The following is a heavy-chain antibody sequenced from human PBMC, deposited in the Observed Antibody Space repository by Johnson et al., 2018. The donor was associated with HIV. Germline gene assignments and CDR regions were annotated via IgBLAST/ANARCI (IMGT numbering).Heavy chain of an antibody. Sequence: VQLLESGGGVVQPGGSLRLSCAASGFTFDDYAMHWVRQAPGKGLEWVSGISWNSGSIGYADSVKGRLTISRDNSKNTLYLQMNSLRAEDTAVYYCAKDRTVAARDAFDIWGQGTMVTVSS. V-gene: IGHV3-9*01. CDR3: AKDRTVAARDAFDI. CDR1: GFTFDDYA. J-gene: IGHJ3*02. CDR2: ISWNSGSI. D-gene: IGHD6-19*01.